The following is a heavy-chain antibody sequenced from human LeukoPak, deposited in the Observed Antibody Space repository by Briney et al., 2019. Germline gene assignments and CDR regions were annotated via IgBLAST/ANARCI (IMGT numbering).Heavy chain of an antibody. J-gene: IGHJ6*03. CDR3: ARGYTAMVPHQHYYYYMDV. D-gene: IGHD5-18*01. CDR2: INPNTGGT. Sequence: EASVKVSCKASGYSFTGNYMHWVRQAPGQGFEWMGWINPNTGGTNYAQKFKGRVLMTRDTSISTAYMELSSLRSEDTAVYYCARGYTAMVPHQHYYYYMDVWGKGTTVTVSS. V-gene: IGHV1-2*02. CDR1: GYSFTGNY.